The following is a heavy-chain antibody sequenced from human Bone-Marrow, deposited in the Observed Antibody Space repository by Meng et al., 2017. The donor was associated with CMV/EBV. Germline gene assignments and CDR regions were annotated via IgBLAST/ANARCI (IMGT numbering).Heavy chain of an antibody. CDR3: TRHGGYDSSGYYVH. CDR2: IRSKANSYAT. CDR1: GFTVSSNY. J-gene: IGHJ4*02. V-gene: IGHV3-73*01. D-gene: IGHD3-22*01. Sequence: GESLKISCAASGFTVSSNYMSWVRQASGKGLEWVGRIRSKANSYATAYAASVKGRFTISRDDSKNTAYLQMNSLKTEDTAVYYCTRHGGYDSSGYYVHWGQGTLVTVSS.